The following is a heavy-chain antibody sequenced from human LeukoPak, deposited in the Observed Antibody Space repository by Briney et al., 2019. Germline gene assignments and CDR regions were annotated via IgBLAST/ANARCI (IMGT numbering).Heavy chain of an antibody. CDR1: GLTFSSYA. J-gene: IGHJ4*02. V-gene: IGHV3-23*01. CDR2: ISGSGGST. D-gene: IGHD3-16*01. CDR3: AEQGASYVVDY. Sequence: GGSLRLSCAASGLTFSSYAMSWVRQAPGKGLEWVSAISGSGGSTYYADSVKGRFTISRDNSKNTLYLQMNSLRAEDTAVDYCAEQGASYVVDYWGQGTLVTVSS.